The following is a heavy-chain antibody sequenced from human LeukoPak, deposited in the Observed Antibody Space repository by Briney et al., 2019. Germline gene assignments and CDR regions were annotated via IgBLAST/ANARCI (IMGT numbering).Heavy chain of an antibody. J-gene: IGHJ5*02. Sequence: SETLSLTCTVSSASINNYYWSWIRQPAGRELEWIGRIYTSGSTNYNPSLKSRVTISVDTSKNQFSLKLSSVTAADTAVYYCARSISLRVWSGYSNWFDPWGQGTLVTVSS. V-gene: IGHV4-4*07. CDR1: SASINNYY. D-gene: IGHD3-3*01. CDR2: IYTSGST. CDR3: ARSISLRVWSGYSNWFDP.